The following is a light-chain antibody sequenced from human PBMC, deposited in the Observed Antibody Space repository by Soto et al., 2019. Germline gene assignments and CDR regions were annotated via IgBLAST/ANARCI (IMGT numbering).Light chain of an antibody. J-gene: IGKJ5*01. CDR3: QQYKSYPIT. Sequence: DIQMTQSPSSLSASVGDRVTITCRASQSVSGYLAWYQQKPGKGPKVLIYMASTLESEVPSRFGGSGSGTEFTLTISSLQPDDFATYYCQQYKSYPITFGQGTRLEIK. CDR1: QSVSGY. V-gene: IGKV1-5*03. CDR2: MAS.